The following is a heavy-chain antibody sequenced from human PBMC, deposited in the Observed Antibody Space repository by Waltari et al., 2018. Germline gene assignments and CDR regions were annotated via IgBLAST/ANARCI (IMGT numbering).Heavy chain of an antibody. CDR1: GGPFSSHA. J-gene: IGHJ1*01. CDR3: ASGAAAGTWGYFQH. V-gene: IGHV1-69*15. D-gene: IGHD6-13*01. CDR2: IIPIFGTA. Sequence: QVQLVKSGAEVKKPGSSVTVSCKASGGPFSSHAIRRVRPAPGHGLEGMVRIIPIFGTANYAQKFQGRVTITADESTSTAYMELSSLRSEDTAVYYCASGAAAGTWGYFQHWGQGTLVTVSS.